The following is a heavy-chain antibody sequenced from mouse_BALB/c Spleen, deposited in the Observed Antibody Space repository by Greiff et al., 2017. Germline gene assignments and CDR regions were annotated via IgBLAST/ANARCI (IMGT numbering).Heavy chain of an antibody. J-gene: IGHJ4*01. CDR2: IYPGNVNT. Sequence: VQLQQSGPELVKPGASVRISCKASGYTFTSYYIHWVKQRPGQGLEWIGWIYPGNVNTKYNEKFKGKATLTADKSSSTAYMQLSSLTSEDSAVYFCARKDYGIAMDYWGQGTSVTVSS. D-gene: IGHD1-1*01. V-gene: IGHV1S56*01. CDR1: GYTFTSYY. CDR3: ARKDYGIAMDY.